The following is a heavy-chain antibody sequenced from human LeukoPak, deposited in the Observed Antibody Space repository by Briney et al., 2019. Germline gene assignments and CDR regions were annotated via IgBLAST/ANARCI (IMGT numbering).Heavy chain of an antibody. J-gene: IGHJ4*02. Sequence: GASVKVSCKASGYTFTSYGISWVRQAPGQGLEWVGWISAYNGNTNYPQKLQGRVTMATDTSTSTAYMELRSLRSDDTAVYYCARDGDYGGNWDYWGQGTLVTVSS. CDR1: GYTFTSYG. CDR2: ISAYNGNT. V-gene: IGHV1-18*01. CDR3: ARDGDYGGNWDY. D-gene: IGHD4-23*01.